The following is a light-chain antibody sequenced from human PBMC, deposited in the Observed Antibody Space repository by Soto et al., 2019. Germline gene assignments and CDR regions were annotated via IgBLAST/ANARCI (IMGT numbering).Light chain of an antibody. CDR1: QSVSNKY. CDR3: QQYGTAPRT. J-gene: IGKJ1*01. V-gene: IGKV3-20*01. CDR2: GAS. Sequence: EIVLTQSPGTLSLSPGERATLSCRASQSVSNKYLAWYQQKPGQAPRLLIYGASSRATGIPDRFSGSGSGTDFTLTINRLEPEDFAVYYCQQYGTAPRTFGQGTKWIS.